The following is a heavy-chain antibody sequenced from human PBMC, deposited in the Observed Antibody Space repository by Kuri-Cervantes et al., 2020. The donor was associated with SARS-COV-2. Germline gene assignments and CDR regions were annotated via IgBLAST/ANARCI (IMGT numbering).Heavy chain of an antibody. Sequence: GGSLRLSCAASGFTFSSYAMSWVRQAPGKGLEWVSAISGSGGSTYYADSVKGRFTISRDNSKNTLYLQMNSLRAEDTAVYYCAKATVRFLEWLQYYYYYGMDVWGQGTTVTVSS. D-gene: IGHD3-3*01. J-gene: IGHJ6*02. CDR2: ISGSGGST. V-gene: IGHV3-23*01. CDR1: GFTFSSYA. CDR3: AKATVRFLEWLQYYYYYGMDV.